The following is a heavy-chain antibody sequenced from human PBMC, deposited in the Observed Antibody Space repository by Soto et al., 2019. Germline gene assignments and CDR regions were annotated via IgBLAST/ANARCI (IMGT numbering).Heavy chain of an antibody. J-gene: IGHJ4*02. V-gene: IGHV3-23*01. CDR1: GFTVTSND. Sequence: QPGGPLILSFGVYGFTVTSNDVSWLRQAPGKGLGWVSAISPNGQGIWYEVAVKGGFTISRDISRNTVFLQMDSLRAEDTAVYYCAKDRQYPRDYFHYWGQGTLVTVSS. CDR2: ISPNGQGI. CDR3: AKDRQYPRDYFHY. D-gene: IGHD4-4*01.